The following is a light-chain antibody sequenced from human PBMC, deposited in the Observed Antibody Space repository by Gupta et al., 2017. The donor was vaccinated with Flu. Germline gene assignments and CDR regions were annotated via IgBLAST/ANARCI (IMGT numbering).Light chain of an antibody. V-gene: IGLV2-14*01. CDR3: SSSTLGTTTLVA. CDR1: NDDIGAYNY. J-gene: IGLJ2*01. CDR2: EVT. Sequence: QSALTQPASVSGSPGQSITISCTGINDDIGAYNYVAWYQQHPGKAPKLIIYEVTNRLSGFSSRFSGSKSGNTASLTISGLQSEDEADYYCSSSTLGTTTLVAFGGGTKLTVL.